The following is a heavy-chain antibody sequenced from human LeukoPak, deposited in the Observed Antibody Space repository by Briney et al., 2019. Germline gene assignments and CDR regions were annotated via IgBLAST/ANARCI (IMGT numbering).Heavy chain of an antibody. J-gene: IGHJ4*02. V-gene: IGHV3-21*01. Sequence: GGSLRLSCAASGFTFSSYSMNWVRQAPGKGLEWVSSISSSSSYIYYADSVKGRFTISRDNAKNSLYLQMNSLRAEDTAVYYCARELIAAAAPFDYWGQGTLVTVSS. D-gene: IGHD6-13*01. CDR3: ARELIAAAAPFDY. CDR1: GFTFSSYS. CDR2: ISSSSSYI.